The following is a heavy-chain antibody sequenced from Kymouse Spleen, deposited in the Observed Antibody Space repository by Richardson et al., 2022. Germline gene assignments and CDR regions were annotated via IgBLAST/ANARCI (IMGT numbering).Heavy chain of an antibody. CDR3: ARLAARHYFDY. CDR2: IYYSGST. J-gene: IGHJ4*02. D-gene: IGHD6-6*01. CDR1: GGSISSSSYY. V-gene: IGHV4-39*01. Sequence: QLQLQESGPGLVKPSETLSLTCTVSGGSISSSSYYWGWIRQPPGKGLEWIGSIYYSGSTYYNPSLKSRVTISVDTSKNQFSLKLSSVTAADTAVYYCARLAARHYFDYWGQGTLVTVSS.